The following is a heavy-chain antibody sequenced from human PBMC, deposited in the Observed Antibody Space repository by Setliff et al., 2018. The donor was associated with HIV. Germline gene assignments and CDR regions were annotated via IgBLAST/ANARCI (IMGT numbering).Heavy chain of an antibody. Sequence: GASVKVSCKTSGGTSSSYAISWVRQAPGQGLEWMGGIIPIFGTPNYAQKFQGRVTITADESTSTAYIELSSLRSEDTAVYYCARDSVSGYYYADYWGRGTLVTVSS. CDR2: IIPIFGTP. CDR3: ARDSVSGYYYADY. D-gene: IGHD3-22*01. CDR1: GGTSSSYA. V-gene: IGHV1-69*13. J-gene: IGHJ4*02.